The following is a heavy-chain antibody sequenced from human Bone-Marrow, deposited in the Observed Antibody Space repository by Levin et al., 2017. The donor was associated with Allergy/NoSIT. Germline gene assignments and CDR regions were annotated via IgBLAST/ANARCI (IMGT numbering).Heavy chain of an antibody. CDR3: ARDGTRDTAMVTEVLALDY. J-gene: IGHJ4*02. D-gene: IGHD5-18*01. CDR1: GFTFSSYW. CDR2: IKQDGSEK. V-gene: IGHV3-7*04. Sequence: GGSLRLSCAASGFTFSSYWMSWVRQAPGKGLEWVANIKQDGSEKYYVDSVKGRFTISRDNAKNSLYLQMNSLRAEDTAVYYCARDGTRDTAMVTEVLALDYWGQGTLVTVSS.